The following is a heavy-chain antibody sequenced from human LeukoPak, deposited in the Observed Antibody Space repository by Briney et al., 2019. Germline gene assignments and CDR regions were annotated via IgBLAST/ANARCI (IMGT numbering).Heavy chain of an antibody. CDR3: AKSVVGVFRGFDF. J-gene: IGHJ4*02. V-gene: IGHV3-74*01. CDR2: ISPTGSTT. D-gene: IGHD6-19*01. CDR1: GFSFSGHW. Sequence: GGSLRLSCTASGFSFSGHWMHWARQLPGKGLVWVSRISPTGSTTSYADSVKGRFTVSRDNAKNTLYLQVNSLRAEDTAIYYCAKSVVGVFRGFDFWGQGILVTVSS.